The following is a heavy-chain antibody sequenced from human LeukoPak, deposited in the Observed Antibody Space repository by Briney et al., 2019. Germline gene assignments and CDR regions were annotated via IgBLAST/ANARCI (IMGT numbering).Heavy chain of an antibody. D-gene: IGHD3-22*01. CDR1: GFTFSSYG. CDR2: IRYDGSNK. CDR3: ARGGDTLTMIPFYAFDM. Sequence: GGSLRLSCAASGFTFSSYGMHWVRQAPGKGLEWVAFIRYDGSNKYYADSVKGRFTISRDNAKNSLYLQMNSLRAEDTAVYYCARGGDTLTMIPFYAFDMWGQGTMVTVSS. V-gene: IGHV3-30*02. J-gene: IGHJ3*02.